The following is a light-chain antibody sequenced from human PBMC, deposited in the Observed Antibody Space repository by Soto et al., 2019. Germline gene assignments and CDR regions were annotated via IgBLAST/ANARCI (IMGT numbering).Light chain of an antibody. CDR2: EVS. J-gene: IGLJ2*01. CDR3: SSYTSSSTEV. V-gene: IGLV2-14*01. Sequence: QSALTQPASVSGSPGQSITISCTGTSSDVGGYNYVSWYQQHPGKAPKLMIYEVSNRPSGVSNRFSGSKSGNTASLTISGLQAEDEADYYCSSYTSSSTEVFGGGTKGTVL. CDR1: SSDVGGYNY.